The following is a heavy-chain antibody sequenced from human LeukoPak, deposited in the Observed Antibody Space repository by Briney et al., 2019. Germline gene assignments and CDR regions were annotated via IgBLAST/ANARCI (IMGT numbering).Heavy chain of an antibody. Sequence: PAGSLRLSAVGYGFTFRDSPGQRHRQTPERELEWFILISYGGSPRYYTYFVKVRFTSSRDESRNTVYLKMNSLRGDDTALYFCATAGVYSYGSRFDRWGQGTLVTVSS. V-gene: IGHV3-30*04. J-gene: IGHJ4*02. CDR1: GFTFRDSP. D-gene: IGHD5-18*01. CDR3: ATAGVYSYGSRFDR. CDR2: ISYGGSPR.